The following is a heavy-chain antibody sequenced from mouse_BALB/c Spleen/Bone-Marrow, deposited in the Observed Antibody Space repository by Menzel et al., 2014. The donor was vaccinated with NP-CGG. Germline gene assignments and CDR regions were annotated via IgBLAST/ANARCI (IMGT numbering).Heavy chain of an antibody. J-gene: IGHJ3*01. D-gene: IGHD4-1*01. CDR2: IYPGDGDT. Sequence: VKLLESGPELVKPGASVQISCKASGYAFSSSWMNWVKQRPGQGLEWIGRIYPGDGDTNYNGKFKGKATLTADKSSSTAYMQLSSLTSVDSAVYFCARGRDWDAWFAYWGQGTLVTVSA. V-gene: IGHV1-82*01. CDR3: ARGRDWDAWFAY. CDR1: GYAFSSSW.